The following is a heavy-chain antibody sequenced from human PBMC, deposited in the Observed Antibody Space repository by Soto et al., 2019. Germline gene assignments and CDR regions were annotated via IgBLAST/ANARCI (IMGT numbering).Heavy chain of an antibody. CDR1: GGSISNLCW. Sequence: LCVTWSVVGGSISNLCWWSLIRKSPGTGPEWIGEIYHSGSTNYNPSLKSRVTLSLDKSKSQFSLRLNSVTAADTAVYYCARKIDYNDYHFDYWGQGILVTVSS. J-gene: IGHJ4*02. V-gene: IGHV4-4*02. CDR2: IYHSGST. CDR3: ARKIDYNDYHFDY. D-gene: IGHD4-17*01.